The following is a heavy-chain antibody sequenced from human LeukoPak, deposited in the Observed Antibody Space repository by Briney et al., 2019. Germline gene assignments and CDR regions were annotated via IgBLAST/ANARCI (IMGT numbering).Heavy chain of an antibody. CDR3: ARLVPYYYDSSGYRDY. V-gene: IGHV5-51*01. Sequence: GESLKISCKGSGCSFTSYWIGWVRPVPGKGLEWMGIIYPGDSDTRYSPSFQGQVTISADKSISTAYLQWSSLKASDTAMYYCARLVPYYYDSSGYRDYWGQGTLVTVSS. CDR2: IYPGDSDT. D-gene: IGHD3-22*01. CDR1: GCSFTSYW. J-gene: IGHJ4*02.